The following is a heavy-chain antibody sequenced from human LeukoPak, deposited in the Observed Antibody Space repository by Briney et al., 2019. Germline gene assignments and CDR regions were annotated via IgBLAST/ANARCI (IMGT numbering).Heavy chain of an antibody. D-gene: IGHD6-19*01. V-gene: IGHV5-10-1*01. Sequence: GEALKISCKGSGYIFTSYWISWVRQLPGKGLEWMGRIDPSDSYTNYSPSFQGHVTISADKSISTAYLQWSSLKASDTSMYYCARLNSSGCYDYWGQGTLVTVSS. J-gene: IGHJ4*02. CDR1: GYIFTSYW. CDR2: IDPSDSYT. CDR3: ARLNSSGCYDY.